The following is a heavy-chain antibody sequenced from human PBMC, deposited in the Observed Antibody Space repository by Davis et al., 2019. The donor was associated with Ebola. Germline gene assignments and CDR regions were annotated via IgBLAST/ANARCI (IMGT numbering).Heavy chain of an antibody. J-gene: IGHJ5*02. CDR1: GGSISSGGYY. CDR2: IYYSGST. D-gene: IGHD3-3*01. V-gene: IGHV4-31*03. Sequence: SETLSLTCTVSGGSISSGGYYWSWIRQHPGKGLEWIGYIYYSGSTYYNPSLKSRVTISVDTSKNQFSLKLSSVTAADTAVYYCARAGVLRFLEWLLAPGGWFDPWGQGTLVTVSS. CDR3: ARAGVLRFLEWLLAPGGWFDP.